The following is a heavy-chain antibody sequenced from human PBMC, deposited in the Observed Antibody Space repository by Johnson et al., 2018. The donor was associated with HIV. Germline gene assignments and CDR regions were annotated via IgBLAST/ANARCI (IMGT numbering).Heavy chain of an antibody. D-gene: IGHD3-10*01. V-gene: IGHV3-30-3*01. CDR3: GSGDAFDI. CDR2: ISFDGSNK. J-gene: IGHJ3*02. Sequence: QVQLVESGGGVVQPGRSLRLSCAASGFTFISYAMHWVRQAPGKGLEWVAVISFDGSNKYYADSGKGRFTITRDNPKNTLYVQLNSLRDEETAVYYYGSGDAFDIWGQGTMVTVSS. CDR1: GFTFISYA.